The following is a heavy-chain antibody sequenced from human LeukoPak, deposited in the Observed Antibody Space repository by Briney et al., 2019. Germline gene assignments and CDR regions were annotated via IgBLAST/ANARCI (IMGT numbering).Heavy chain of an antibody. V-gene: IGHV3-9*03. CDR1: GFTFDDYA. CDR3: AKDGSAEYLSYMDV. D-gene: IGHD2/OR15-2a*01. Sequence: AGGSLRLSCAASGFTFDDYAMHWVRQAPGKGLEWVSGISWNSGSIGYADSVKGRFTISRDNAKNSLYLQMNSLRAEDMALYYCAKDGSAEYLSYMDVWGKGTTVTVSS. J-gene: IGHJ6*03. CDR2: ISWNSGSI.